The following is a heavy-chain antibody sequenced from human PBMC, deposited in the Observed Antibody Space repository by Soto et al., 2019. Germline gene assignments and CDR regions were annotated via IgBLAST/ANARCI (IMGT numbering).Heavy chain of an antibody. CDR1: GDSISSHY. J-gene: IGHJ5*02. V-gene: IGHV4-59*11. CDR2: FSYSGST. CDR3: ARNDRHWFDP. Sequence: PSETLSLTCTVSGDSISSHYWSWIRQPPGKGLEWIGYFSYSGSTNYNPSLKSRVTISGDTSKNLFSLKLNSVTAADTAVYYCARNDRHWFDPWGQGTLVTVS.